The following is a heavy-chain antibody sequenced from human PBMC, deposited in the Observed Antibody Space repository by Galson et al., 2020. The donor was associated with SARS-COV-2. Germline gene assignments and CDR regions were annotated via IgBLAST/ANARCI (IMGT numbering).Heavy chain of an antibody. CDR1: GGSVSSDY. Sequence: SQTLSLTCTVSGGSVSSDYWSWIRQSPGKGLEWIGYIDYTGSSNYNPSLNSRVTFSLDTSNKQFSLSLTSVTAADTAVYYCARLQRVRHYDLWGDYYGMDVWGQGTTVTVSS. J-gene: IGHJ6*02. CDR2: IDYTGSS. V-gene: IGHV4-59*08. CDR3: ARLQRVRHYDLWGDYYGMDV. D-gene: IGHD3-3*01.